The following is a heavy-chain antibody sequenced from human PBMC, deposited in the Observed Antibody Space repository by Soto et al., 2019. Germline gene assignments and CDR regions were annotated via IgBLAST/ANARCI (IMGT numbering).Heavy chain of an antibody. Sequence: GGSLRLSCAASGITFTNAWMSWVRQAPGKGLEWVGRIKNKADGGTADYAARVRGRFTISRDDSANTLFLQMNSLETEDTAVYYCTTDPGDYEDFWGRGTLVTVSS. CDR2: IKNKADGGTA. D-gene: IGHD4-17*01. CDR1: GITFTNAW. V-gene: IGHV3-15*01. CDR3: TTDPGDYEDF. J-gene: IGHJ4*02.